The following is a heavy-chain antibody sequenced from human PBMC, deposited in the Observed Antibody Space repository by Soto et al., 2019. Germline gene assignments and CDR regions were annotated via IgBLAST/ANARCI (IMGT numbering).Heavy chain of an antibody. CDR3: ARRKGGSYYYYYGMDV. J-gene: IGHJ6*02. D-gene: IGHD2-15*01. V-gene: IGHV4-34*01. Sequence: SETLSLTCAVYGGSFSGYYWSWIRQPPGKWLEWIGEINHSGSTNYNPSLKSRVTISVDTSKNQFSLKLSSVTAAETAVYYCARRKGGSYYYYYGMDVWGQGXTVTVSS. CDR2: INHSGST. CDR1: GGSFSGYY.